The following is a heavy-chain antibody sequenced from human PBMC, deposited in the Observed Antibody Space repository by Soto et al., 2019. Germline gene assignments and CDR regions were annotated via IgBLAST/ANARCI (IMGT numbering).Heavy chain of an antibody. Sequence: GGSLRLSCAASGFTFSSYAMSWVRQAPGKGLEWVSAISGSGGSTYYADSVKGRFTISRDNPKNTLYLQMNSLRAEDTAVYYCAKGKDIVVVVAAPRAFDIWGQGTMVTVSS. J-gene: IGHJ3*02. CDR2: ISGSGGST. D-gene: IGHD2-15*01. CDR3: AKGKDIVVVVAAPRAFDI. V-gene: IGHV3-23*01. CDR1: GFTFSSYA.